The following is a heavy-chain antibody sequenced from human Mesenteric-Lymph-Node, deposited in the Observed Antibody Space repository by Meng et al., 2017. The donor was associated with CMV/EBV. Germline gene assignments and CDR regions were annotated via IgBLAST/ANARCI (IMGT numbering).Heavy chain of an antibody. CDR1: DWPLSGYS. J-gene: IGHJ5*02. CDR2: INHRRNT. CDR3: ARNDTGGFDP. D-gene: IGHD3-10*01. V-gene: IGHV4-34*01. Sequence: SCHCACDDWPLSGYSLSRVREPPGKGLDWIGQINHRRNTNYNPSLKSRVTRSVDTSKNQFSLRMSSVTAADTAVYYCARNDTGGFDPWGQGTLVTVSS.